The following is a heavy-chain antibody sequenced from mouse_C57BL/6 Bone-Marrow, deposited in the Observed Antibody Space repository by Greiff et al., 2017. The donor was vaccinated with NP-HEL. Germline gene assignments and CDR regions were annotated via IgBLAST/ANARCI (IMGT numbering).Heavy chain of an antibody. D-gene: IGHD2-3*01. CDR2: ISDGGSYT. J-gene: IGHJ2*01. CDR3: ARGGYFFDY. CDR1: GFTFSSYA. V-gene: IGHV5-4*01. Sequence: EVQLVESGGGLVKPGGSLKLSCAASGFTFSSYAMSWVRQTPEKRLEWVATISDGGSYTYYPDNVKGRFTISRDNAKNNLYLQMSHLKSEDTAMYYGARGGYFFDYWGQGTTLTVSS.